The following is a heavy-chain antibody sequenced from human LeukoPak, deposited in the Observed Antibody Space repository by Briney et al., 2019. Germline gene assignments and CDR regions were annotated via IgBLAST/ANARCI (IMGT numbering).Heavy chain of an antibody. CDR3: ARAPSLTLPDY. CDR1: GFTFSSYD. D-gene: IGHD3-9*01. J-gene: IGHJ4*02. CDR2: IGTAGDT. V-gene: IGHV3-13*01. Sequence: PGGSLRLSCAASGFTFSSYDMHWVRQATGKGLEWVSAIGTAGDTYYPGSVKGRFTISRENAKNSLYLQMNSLSAGDTAVYYCARAPSLTLPDYWGQGTLVTVSS.